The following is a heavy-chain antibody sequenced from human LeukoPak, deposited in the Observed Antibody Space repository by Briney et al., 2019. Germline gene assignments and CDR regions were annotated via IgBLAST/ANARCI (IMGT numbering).Heavy chain of an antibody. Sequence: PGGSLRLSCAASGFTVSTNYMSWVRQAPGKGQEWVSVIYSGGNTYYADSVKGRFIISRDKSKNTLYLQMNSLRAEDTAVYYCARDISDARYYYYYMDVWGKGTTVTVSS. J-gene: IGHJ6*03. V-gene: IGHV3-53*01. CDR2: IYSGGNT. D-gene: IGHD2-21*02. CDR1: GFTVSTNY. CDR3: ARDISDARYYYYYMDV.